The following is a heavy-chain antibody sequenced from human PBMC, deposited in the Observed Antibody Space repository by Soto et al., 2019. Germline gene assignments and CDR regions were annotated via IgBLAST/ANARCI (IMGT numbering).Heavy chain of an antibody. Sequence: LSLSCAASGFTFSSYAMHWFRQAPGKGLEWVAVISYYGSNKYYADSVKGRFTISRDNYKKTLYLQMNSLRAEDTAVYYCARRISTYYDFWSGYPSTGGAIDXWGQGTTVTVSX. CDR1: GFTFSSYA. CDR2: ISYYGSNK. J-gene: IGHJ6*02. D-gene: IGHD3-3*01. CDR3: ARRISTYYDFWSGYPSTGGAIDX. V-gene: IGHV3-30*14.